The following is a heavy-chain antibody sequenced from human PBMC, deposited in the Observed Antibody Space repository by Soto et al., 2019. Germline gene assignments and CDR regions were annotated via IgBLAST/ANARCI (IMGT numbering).Heavy chain of an antibody. CDR1: GFTFDDYA. J-gene: IGHJ6*02. D-gene: IGHD6-19*01. CDR2: ISWNSGSI. Sequence: PGGSLRLSCAASGFTFDDYAMHWVRQAPGKGLEWVSGISWNSGSIGYADSVKGRFTISRDNAKNSLYLQMNSLRAEDTALYYCAKDIAAGTRVRDYYGMDVWGQGTTVTVSS. CDR3: AKDIAAGTRVRDYYGMDV. V-gene: IGHV3-9*01.